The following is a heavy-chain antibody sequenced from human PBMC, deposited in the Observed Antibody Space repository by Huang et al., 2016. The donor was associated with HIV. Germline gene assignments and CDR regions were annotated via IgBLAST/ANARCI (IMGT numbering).Heavy chain of an antibody. D-gene: IGHD4-17*01. CDR3: ASRTTVTTTSNYHYFYMDV. Sequence: QLQLQESGPGLVKPSETLSLTCTVSGGSICSSSYYWGWIRQSPGKGLEWIGSIYYIGNGYYNPSLKSRVTMSVDRSSNQFSLKMHSVTAADTAVYYCASRTTVTTTSNYHYFYMDVWGKGTTVIVSS. V-gene: IGHV4-39*01. CDR1: GGSICSSSYY. J-gene: IGHJ6*03. CDR2: IYYIGNG.